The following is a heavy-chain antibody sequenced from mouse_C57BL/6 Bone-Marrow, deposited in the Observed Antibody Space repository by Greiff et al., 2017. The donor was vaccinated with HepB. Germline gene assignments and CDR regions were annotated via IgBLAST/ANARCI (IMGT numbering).Heavy chain of an antibody. CDR1: GYTFTSYG. CDR3: ASYGNYVDY. D-gene: IGHD2-1*01. Sequence: VKLMESGAELARPGASVKLSCKASGYTFTSYGISWVKQRTGQGLEWIGEIYPRSGNTYYNEKFKGKATLTADKSSSTAYMELRSLTSEDSAVYFCASYGNYVDYWGQGTTLTVSS. CDR2: IYPRSGNT. V-gene: IGHV1-81*01. J-gene: IGHJ2*01.